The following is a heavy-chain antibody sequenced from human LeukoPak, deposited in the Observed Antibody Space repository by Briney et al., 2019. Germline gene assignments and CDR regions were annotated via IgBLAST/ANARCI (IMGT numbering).Heavy chain of an antibody. CDR2: IKQDGSEK. CDR1: GFTFSSYW. CDR3: ARDDAVPAAINYMDV. V-gene: IGHV3-7*01. Sequence: GGSLRLSCAASGFTFSSYWMSWVRQAPGKGLEWVANIKQDGSEKYYVDSVKGRFTISRDNAKNSLYLQMNSLRAEDTAVYYCARDDAVPAAINYMDVWGKGTTVTVSS. J-gene: IGHJ6*03. D-gene: IGHD2-2*02.